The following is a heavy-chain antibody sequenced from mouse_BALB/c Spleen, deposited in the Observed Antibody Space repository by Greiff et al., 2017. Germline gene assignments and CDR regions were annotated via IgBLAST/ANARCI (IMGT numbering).Heavy chain of an antibody. V-gene: IGHV5-17*02. CDR2: ISSGSSTI. CDR1: GFTFSSFG. Sequence: EVMLVESGGGLVQPGGSRKLSCAASGFTFSSFGMHWVRQAPEKGLEWVAYISSGSSTIYYADTVKGRFTISRDNPKNTLFLQMTSLRSEDTAMYYCARYYGYCYSMDYWGQGTSVTVSA. CDR3: ARYYGYCYSMDY. J-gene: IGHJ4*01. D-gene: IGHD1-1*01.